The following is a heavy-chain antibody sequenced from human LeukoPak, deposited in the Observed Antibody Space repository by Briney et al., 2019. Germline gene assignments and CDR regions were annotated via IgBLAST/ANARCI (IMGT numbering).Heavy chain of an antibody. V-gene: IGHV3-66*01. CDR2: IYSGGST. Sequence: PGGSLRLSCAASEFTVSSNYMSWVRQALGKGLEWVSVIYSGGSTYYADSVKGRFTISRDNSKNTLYLQMNSLRAEDTAVYYCAQDFYGSGSYDYWGQGTLVTVSS. J-gene: IGHJ4*02. D-gene: IGHD3-10*01. CDR3: AQDFYGSGSYDY. CDR1: EFTVSSNY.